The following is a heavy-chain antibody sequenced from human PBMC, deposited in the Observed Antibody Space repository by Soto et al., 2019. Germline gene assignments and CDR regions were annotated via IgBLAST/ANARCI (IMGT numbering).Heavy chain of an antibody. CDR1: GGSFKSGSYS. CDR3: ARDFAYFDS. Sequence: SETLSLTCTVSGGSFKSGSYSWSWIRQPPGKGLEWIGYVYHTGRTSYNSSLKSRVSISMDTSKNQFSLNLDSVTAADTAVYFCARDFAYFDSWGQGTLVTVSS. J-gene: IGHJ4*02. D-gene: IGHD3-3*01. CDR2: VYHTGRT. V-gene: IGHV4-61*01.